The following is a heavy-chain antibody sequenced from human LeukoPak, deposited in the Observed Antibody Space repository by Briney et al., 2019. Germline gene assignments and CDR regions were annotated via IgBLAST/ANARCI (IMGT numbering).Heavy chain of an antibody. CDR1: GDSVSSGY. J-gene: IGHJ1*01. V-gene: IGHV4-4*09. Sequence: SETLSLTCTVSGDSVSSGYWNWLRQPPGKGLEWIGYIYDSGITDYSPSLKSRLTISVDTPNNQFSLSLSSVTAADTAVYYCAGRGHRYSRDWGQGILVTVSS. D-gene: IGHD2-15*01. CDR3: AGRGHRYSRD. CDR2: IYDSGIT.